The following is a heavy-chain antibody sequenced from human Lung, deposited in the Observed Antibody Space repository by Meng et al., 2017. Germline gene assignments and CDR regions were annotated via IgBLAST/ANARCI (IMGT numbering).Heavy chain of an antibody. Sequence: GGPLRLSCVASGFTFSSYWMHWVRQDLGKGLVWVSRINTDGSTTSYADSVKGRFTISRDNAKNTLYLQMNSLRAEDTAVYYCARDLGGIFAYWGQGGLVTVSS. CDR2: INTDGSTT. J-gene: IGHJ4*02. CDR1: GFTFSSYW. V-gene: IGHV3-74*01. CDR3: ARDLGGIFAY. D-gene: IGHD6-13*01.